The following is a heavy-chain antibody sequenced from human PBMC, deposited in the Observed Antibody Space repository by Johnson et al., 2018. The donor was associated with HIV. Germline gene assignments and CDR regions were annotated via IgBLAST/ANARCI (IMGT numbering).Heavy chain of an antibody. D-gene: IGHD1-1*01. CDR3: AKEDRWRRAFDI. V-gene: IGHV3-7*01. CDR2: IKQDGSEK. J-gene: IGHJ3*02. CDR1: GFIISSYW. Sequence: EQLVESGGGLVQPGGSLRLSCAASGFIISSYWMTWVRQAPGTGLEWVANIKQDGSEKYYVDSVKGRFTISRDNAKNSLYLQMNSLRAEDTAVYYCAKEDRWRRAFDIWGQGTVVTVSS.